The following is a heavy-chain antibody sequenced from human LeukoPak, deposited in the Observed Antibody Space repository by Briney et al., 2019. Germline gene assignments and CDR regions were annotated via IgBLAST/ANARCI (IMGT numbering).Heavy chain of an antibody. CDR1: GYTFTSYY. CDR3: ARDTGSSGWYGVVEGWFDP. D-gene: IGHD6-19*01. Sequence: ASVKVSCKASGYTFTSYYMHWVRQAPGQGLEWMGIINPSGGSTSYAQKFQGRVTMTRDTSTSTVYMELSSLRSEDTAVYYCARDTGSSGWYGVVEGWFDPWGQGTLVTVSS. CDR2: INPSGGST. J-gene: IGHJ5*02. V-gene: IGHV1-46*01.